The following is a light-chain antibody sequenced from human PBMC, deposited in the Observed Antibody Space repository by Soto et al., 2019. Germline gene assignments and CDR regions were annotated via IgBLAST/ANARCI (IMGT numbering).Light chain of an antibody. V-gene: IGLV2-18*02. CDR2: DVG. CDR1: TSDVGSYNR. J-gene: IGLJ1*01. Sequence: QSVLTQPPSVSGSPGQSVTISCTGTTSDVGSYNRVSWYQQTPGAAHKLIIYDVGSRPSGVPDRFSGSKSGNTASLTFSWLQAEDEADYYCDSYTASSTYVFGTGTKVTVL. CDR3: DSYTASSTYV.